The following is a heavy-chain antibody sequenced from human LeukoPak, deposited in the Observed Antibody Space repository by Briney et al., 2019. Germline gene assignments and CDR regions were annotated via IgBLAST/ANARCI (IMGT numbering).Heavy chain of an antibody. CDR3: AREGIAARPPGLHGKDEPNDY. V-gene: IGHV4-34*01. CDR2: INHSGST. J-gene: IGHJ4*02. CDR1: GGSISSYY. Sequence: KPSETLSLTCTVSGGSISSYYWSWIRQPPGKGLEWIGEINHSGSTNYNPSLKSRVTISVDTSKNQFSLKLSSVTAADTAVYYCAREGIAARPPGLHGKDEPNDYWGQGTLVTVSS. D-gene: IGHD6-6*01.